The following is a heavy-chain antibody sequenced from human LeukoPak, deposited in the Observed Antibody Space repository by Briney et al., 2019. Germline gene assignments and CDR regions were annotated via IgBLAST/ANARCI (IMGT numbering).Heavy chain of an antibody. CDR1: GFTFSRNW. CDR2: INSDGSST. V-gene: IGHV3-74*01. D-gene: IGHD6-19*01. CDR3: VRDLGIAVAPGY. Sequence: GSLRLSCAASGFTFSRNWMHWVRQAPGKGLVWVSRINSDGSSTNYADSVKGRFTISRDNAKNTLHLQMNSLGAEDTAVYYCVRDLGIAVAPGYWGQGTLVTVSS. J-gene: IGHJ4*02.